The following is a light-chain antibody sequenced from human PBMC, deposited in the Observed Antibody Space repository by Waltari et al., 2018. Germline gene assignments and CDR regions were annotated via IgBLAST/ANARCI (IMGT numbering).Light chain of an antibody. CDR2: VD. V-gene: IGLV1-36*01. Sequence: QSALTQETSVSGTVGQKVTLSCIGNSNNIGSYDVGWYQQISHGAPKTVMFVDSLPSGIPDRVSASKYGTTASLTISGLQPDDEADYYCSAWDYSLSAWVFGGGTKVTVL. CDR1: SNNIGSYD. J-gene: IGLJ3*02. CDR3: SAWDYSLSAWV.